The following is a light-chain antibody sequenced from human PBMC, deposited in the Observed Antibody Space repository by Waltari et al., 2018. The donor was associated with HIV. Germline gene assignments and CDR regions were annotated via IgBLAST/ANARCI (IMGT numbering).Light chain of an antibody. CDR2: EVS. CDR1: SRHVGGSNY. Sequence: QSALTQPASVSGSPGQSITISCTGTSRHVGGSNYVSLYQQHPGKAPKLMISEVSNRPSGVTNRFSGSKSGNTASLTISGLQVEDEADYYCSSYTSSSTLYVFGTGTKVTVL. CDR3: SSYTSSSTLYV. J-gene: IGLJ1*01. V-gene: IGLV2-14*01.